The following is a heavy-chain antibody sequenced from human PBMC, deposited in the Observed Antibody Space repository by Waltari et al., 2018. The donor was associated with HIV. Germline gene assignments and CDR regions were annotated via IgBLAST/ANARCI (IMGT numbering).Heavy chain of an antibody. V-gene: IGHV4-34*01. D-gene: IGHD5-18*01. CDR3: ASGGYSYGRFDY. J-gene: IGHJ4*02. CDR2: INHSGRT. Sequence: QVQLQQWGAGLLKPSETLSLTCAVYGGSFSGYYWSWIRQPPGKGLEWIGEINHSGRTNYTPSLKSRVTISVDTSKNQFSLKLSSVTAADTAVYYCASGGYSYGRFDYWGQGTLVTVSS. CDR1: GGSFSGYY.